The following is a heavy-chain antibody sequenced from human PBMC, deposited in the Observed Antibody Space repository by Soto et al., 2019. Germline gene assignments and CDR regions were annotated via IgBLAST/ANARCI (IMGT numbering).Heavy chain of an antibody. J-gene: IGHJ4*02. D-gene: IGHD1-26*01. CDR2: ISAYNGNT. CDR3: ARDGRLGTGSYYSSYFDY. V-gene: IGHV1-18*01. Sequence: ASVKVSCKASGYTFTSYGMSWVRQAPGQGLEWMGWISAYNGNTNYAQKLQGRVTMTTDTSTSTAYMELRSLRSDDTAVYYCARDGRLGTGSYYSSYFDYWGQGTLVTVSS. CDR1: GYTFTSYG.